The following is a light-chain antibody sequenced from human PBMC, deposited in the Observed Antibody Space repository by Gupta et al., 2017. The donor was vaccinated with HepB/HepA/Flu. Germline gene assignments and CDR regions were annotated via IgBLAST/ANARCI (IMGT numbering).Light chain of an antibody. CDR2: SNN. CDR3: AAWDNSLDAFV. V-gene: IGLV1-44*01. CDR1: RPNIGSNP. J-gene: IGLJ1*01. Sequence: QSVLTQPPSASATPGQSVTISCSGSRPNIGSNPVIWYQQFPGAAPKLLIYSNNQRPSEFPDRFSGSTSGTSASLAISDLQSEDEADYYCAAWDNSLDAFVFGPGTQVTVV.